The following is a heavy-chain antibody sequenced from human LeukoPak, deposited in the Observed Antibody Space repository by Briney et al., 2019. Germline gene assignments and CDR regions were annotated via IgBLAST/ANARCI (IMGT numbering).Heavy chain of an antibody. V-gene: IGHV3-30*03. J-gene: IGHJ4*02. CDR1: GFTFSSYG. D-gene: IGHD3-22*01. Sequence: GGSLRLSCAASGFTFSSYGMHWVRQAPGKGLEWVAVISYDGSNKYYTDSVKGRFTFSRDNSKNTLYLQMNSLRAEDTAVYYCARGYYYGVWGQGTLVTVSS. CDR2: ISYDGSNK. CDR3: ARGYYYGV.